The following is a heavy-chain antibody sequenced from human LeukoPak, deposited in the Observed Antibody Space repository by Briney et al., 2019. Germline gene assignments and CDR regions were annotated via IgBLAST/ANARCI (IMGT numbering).Heavy chain of an antibody. CDR3: ARGIAAAPPDY. CDR2: INHSGST. V-gene: IGHV4-34*01. J-gene: IGHJ4*02. Sequence: SETLSLTCAVSGASISSHYWSWIRQPPGKGLEWIGEINHSGSTNYNPSLKSRVTISVDTSKNQFSLKLSSVTAADTAVYYCARGIAAAPPDYWGQGTLVTVSS. D-gene: IGHD6-13*01. CDR1: GASISSHY.